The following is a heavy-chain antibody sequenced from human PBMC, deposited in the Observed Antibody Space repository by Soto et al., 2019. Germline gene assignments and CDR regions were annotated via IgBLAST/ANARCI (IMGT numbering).Heavy chain of an antibody. CDR2: IYYSGST. CDR3: ARDRSPTRPYYDFWSGYPATNNWFDP. Sequence: PSETLSLTCTVSGGSISSYYWSWIRQPPGKGLEWIGYIYYSGSTNYNPSLKSRVTISVDTSKNQFSLKLSSATAADTAVYYCARDRSPTRPYYDFWSGYPATNNWFDPWGQGTLVTVSS. D-gene: IGHD3-3*01. J-gene: IGHJ5*02. V-gene: IGHV4-59*13. CDR1: GGSISSYY.